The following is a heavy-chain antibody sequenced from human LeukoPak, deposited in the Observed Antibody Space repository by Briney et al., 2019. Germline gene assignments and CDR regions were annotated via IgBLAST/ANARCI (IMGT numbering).Heavy chain of an antibody. CDR3: ARITDRTIIEEIMHGFDI. CDR2: IYYNGRT. V-gene: IGHV4-39*01. J-gene: IGHJ3*02. CDR1: GDSINNNNYY. D-gene: IGHD3-3*01. Sequence: SETLSLTCTVSGDSINNNNYYWGWIRQPPGKGLEWIGNIYYNGRTYYSPSLKSRGTISVDTSNNQFSLRLSSVTAADTAVYYCARITDRTIIEEIMHGFDIWGQGTPVTVSS.